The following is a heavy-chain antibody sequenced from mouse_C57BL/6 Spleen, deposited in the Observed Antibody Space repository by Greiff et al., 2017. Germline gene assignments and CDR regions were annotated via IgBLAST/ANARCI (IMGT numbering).Heavy chain of an antibody. CDR1: GYTFTSYW. CDR3: ARWGLRDYIDD. J-gene: IGHJ4*01. Sequence: QVQLQQPGAELVMPGASVKLSCTASGYTFTSYWMHWVKQRPGQGLEWIGEIDPSDSYTTYNQKFKGKSTLTVDKSSSTAYMQLSSLTSEDSAVYYCARWGLRDYIDDWGQGTSGTVSS. CDR2: IDPSDSYT. V-gene: IGHV1-69*01. D-gene: IGHD2-13*01.